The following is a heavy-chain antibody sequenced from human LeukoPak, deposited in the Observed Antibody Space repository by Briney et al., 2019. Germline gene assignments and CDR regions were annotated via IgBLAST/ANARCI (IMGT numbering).Heavy chain of an antibody. J-gene: IGHJ4*02. D-gene: IGHD3-10*01. CDR2: LFTGGGRT. CDR3: AKECDYSPGHKFDL. V-gene: IGHV3-23*01. Sequence: GGSLRLSCVGSGFSLSGYWMSWVRQAPGKGLEWVSVLFTGGGRTLYADSVKGRFTISGDTSRTTLYLQMNGLRAEDTAVYYCAKECDYSPGHKFDLWGQGTLVTVSS. CDR1: GFSLSGYW.